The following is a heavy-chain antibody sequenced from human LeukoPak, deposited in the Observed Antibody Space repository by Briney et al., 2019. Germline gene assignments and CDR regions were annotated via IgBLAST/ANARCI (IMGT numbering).Heavy chain of an antibody. Sequence: GGSLRLSCAASGFTFSSYAMHWVRQAPGKGLEWVGRIRSKANSYATAYAASVKGRFTISRDDSKNTAYLQMNSLRAEDTAVYYCAELGITMIGGVWGKGTTVTISS. CDR3: AELGITMIGGV. D-gene: IGHD3-10*02. CDR2: IRSKANSYAT. CDR1: GFTFSSYA. V-gene: IGHV3-73*01. J-gene: IGHJ6*04.